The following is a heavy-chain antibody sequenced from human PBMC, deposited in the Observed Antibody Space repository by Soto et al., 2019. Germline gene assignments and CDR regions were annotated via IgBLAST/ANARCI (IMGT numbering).Heavy chain of an antibody. D-gene: IGHD3-10*01. CDR3: AKRHYYGSGSFALAT. CDR1: GFTFSSNA. J-gene: IGHJ4*03. CDR2: VSGDGYAS. V-gene: IGHV3-23*01. Sequence: GGSLRLSCAGSGFTFSSNAMSWVRQAPGKGLEWVSSVSGDGYASDYADPVKGRFTVSRHNSKNTLYLQMNSLRAEDTAVYYCAKRHYYGSGSFALATWGQGTLVTVSS.